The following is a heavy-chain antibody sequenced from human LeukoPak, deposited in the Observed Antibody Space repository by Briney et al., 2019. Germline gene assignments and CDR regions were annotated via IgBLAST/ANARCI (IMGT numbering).Heavy chain of an antibody. CDR3: ARARVSGSYFTPFDF. D-gene: IGHD1-26*01. J-gene: IGHJ4*02. V-gene: IGHV1-46*01. CDR2: INPSGGST. CDR1: GYTFTNYF. Sequence: GASVKVSCKASGYTFTNYFMHWVRQAPGQGLEWVGIINPSGGSTSNAQKFQGRVTMTRDTSTSTVYMELSSLRSEDTAVYYCARARVSGSYFTPFDFWGQGALVTVSS.